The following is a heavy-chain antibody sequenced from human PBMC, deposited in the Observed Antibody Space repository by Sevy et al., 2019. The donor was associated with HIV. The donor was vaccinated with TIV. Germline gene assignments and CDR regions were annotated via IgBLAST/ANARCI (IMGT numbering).Heavy chain of an antibody. V-gene: IGHV3-49*03. Sequence: GGSLRLSCTASGFTFGDYAMSWFRQAPGKGLEWVGFIRSKAYGGTTEYAASVKGRFTMVRDDSKSIAYLQMNSLKTEDTAVYYCTRGGDIVVVVAASNWFDPWGQGTLVTVSS. D-gene: IGHD2-15*01. CDR3: TRGGDIVVVVAASNWFDP. CDR1: GFTFGDYA. CDR2: IRSKAYGGTT. J-gene: IGHJ5*02.